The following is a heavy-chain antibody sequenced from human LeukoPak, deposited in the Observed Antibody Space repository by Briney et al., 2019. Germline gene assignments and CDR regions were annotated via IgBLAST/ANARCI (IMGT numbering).Heavy chain of an antibody. J-gene: IGHJ5*02. D-gene: IGHD5-24*01. CDR3: ARRLRGGDGYLNWFDP. Sequence: SETLSLTCTVSGGSISSSTYYWGWIRQPPGKGLEWIGSIYYGGSTYYNPSLKSRVTISVDTSKNQFSLKLTSVTAADTAVYYCARRLRGGDGYLNWFDPWGQGALVTVSS. CDR1: GGSISSSTYY. CDR2: IYYGGST. V-gene: IGHV4-39*01.